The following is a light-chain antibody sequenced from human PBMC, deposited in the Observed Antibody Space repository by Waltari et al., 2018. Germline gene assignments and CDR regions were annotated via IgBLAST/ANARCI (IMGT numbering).Light chain of an antibody. CDR1: ETIVGY. CDR3: QQTFGGPFT. J-gene: IGKJ2*01. Sequence: DILMSQSPASLSASVGDRVTITCRASETIVGYLAGYQSKPGKAPKLLIYGGSTLQNGVSSRFAGSGSDTEFTLSINGLQADDFATYYCQQTFGGPFTFGQGT. V-gene: IGKV1-39*01. CDR2: GGS.